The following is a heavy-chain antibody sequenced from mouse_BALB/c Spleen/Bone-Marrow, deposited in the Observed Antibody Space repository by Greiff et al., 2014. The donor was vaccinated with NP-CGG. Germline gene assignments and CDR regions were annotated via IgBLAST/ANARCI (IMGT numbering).Heavy chain of an antibody. Sequence: VQLQESGAELVKPGASVKLSCKASGYTFTSYYMYWVKQRPGQGLEWIGEINPSNGGTNFNEKFKSRATLTVDKSSSTAYMQLSNLTSEDSAVYYCTRFPHWGQGTSVTVSS. CDR1: GYTFTSYY. CDR3: TRFPH. J-gene: IGHJ4*01. V-gene: IGHV1S81*02. CDR2: INPSNGGT.